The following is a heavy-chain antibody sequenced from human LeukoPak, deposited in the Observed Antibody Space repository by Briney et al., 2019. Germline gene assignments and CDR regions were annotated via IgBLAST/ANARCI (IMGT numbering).Heavy chain of an antibody. CDR3: ARDSEGGSYDY. Sequence: PGGSLRLSCAASGFTFSSYWMNWLRQAPGKGLEWVANINQDGSEKFYVDSVKGRFTISRDNAKNSLYLQLNSLRAADTAVYYCARDSEGGSYDYWGQGTLVTVSS. D-gene: IGHD1-26*01. CDR2: INQDGSEK. CDR1: GFTFSSYW. J-gene: IGHJ4*02. V-gene: IGHV3-7*03.